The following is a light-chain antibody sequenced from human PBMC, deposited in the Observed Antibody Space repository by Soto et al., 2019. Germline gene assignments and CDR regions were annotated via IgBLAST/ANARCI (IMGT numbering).Light chain of an antibody. J-gene: IGLJ1*01. V-gene: IGLV2-8*01. CDR1: SSDVGGYNY. CDR3: SSYTSSSTYV. CDR2: EVN. Sequence: ALTQPPSASGSPGQSVAISCTGTSSDVGGYNYVSWYQQHPGKAPKLMIYEVNKRPSGVPNRFSGSKSGNTASLTISGLQAEDEADYYCSSYTSSSTYVFGTGTKVTVL.